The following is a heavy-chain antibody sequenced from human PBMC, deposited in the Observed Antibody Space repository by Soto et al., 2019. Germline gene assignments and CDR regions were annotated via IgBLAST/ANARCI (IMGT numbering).Heavy chain of an antibody. D-gene: IGHD3-22*01. Sequence: EVQLLESGGGLVQPGGSLRLSCAASGFTFSSYAMSWVRQAPGKGLEWVSAISGSGGSTYYADSVKGRFTISRDNSKNTLYLQMNSLRAEDTAVYYCAKDLSEYYDSSGYYYRGYFDYWGQGTLVTVSS. CDR3: AKDLSEYYDSSGYYYRGYFDY. V-gene: IGHV3-23*01. CDR1: GFTFSSYA. J-gene: IGHJ4*02. CDR2: ISGSGGST.